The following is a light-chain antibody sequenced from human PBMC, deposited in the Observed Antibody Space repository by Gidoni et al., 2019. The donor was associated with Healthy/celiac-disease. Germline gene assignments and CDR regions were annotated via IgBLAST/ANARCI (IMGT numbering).Light chain of an antibody. V-gene: IGKV1-33*01. CDR2: DAS. CDR3: QQYDNLPLT. CDR1: QDISNY. J-gene: IGKJ4*01. Sequence: DIQMTQSPSSLSASVGDRVTITCQPSQDISNYLNWYQQKPGKAPKLLIYDASNLETGVPARFSGSGSGTDFTFTISSLKPEDIATYYCQQYDNLPLTFGGGTKVEIK.